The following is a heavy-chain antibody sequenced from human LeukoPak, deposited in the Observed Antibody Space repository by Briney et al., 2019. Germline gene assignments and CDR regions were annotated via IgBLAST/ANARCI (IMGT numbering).Heavy chain of an antibody. J-gene: IGHJ4*02. CDR1: GFTFSSYG. V-gene: IGHV3-30*02. CDR2: IRYDGSNK. D-gene: IGHD6-19*01. CDR3: ARGYSSGWYSVDY. Sequence: AGGSQRLSCAASGFTFSSYGMHWVRQAPGKGLEWVAFIRYDGSNKYYADSVKGRFTISRDNSKNTLYLQMNSLRAEDTAVYYCARGYSSGWYSVDYWGQGTLVTVSS.